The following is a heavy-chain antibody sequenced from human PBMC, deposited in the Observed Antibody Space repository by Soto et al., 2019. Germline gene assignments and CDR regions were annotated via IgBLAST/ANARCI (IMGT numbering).Heavy chain of an antibody. CDR1: SGSIISSNYY. V-gene: IGHV4-39*01. Sequence: SETLSLTCTVSSGSIISSNYYWAWIRQPPEKGLEWIATIYYSGSTYYSPSLKSRVTISVDTSKNQFSLRLASVTAADTAVYYCARLNKPGWFAPWGQATLVT. J-gene: IGHJ5*02. CDR2: IYYSGST. CDR3: ARLNKPGWFAP.